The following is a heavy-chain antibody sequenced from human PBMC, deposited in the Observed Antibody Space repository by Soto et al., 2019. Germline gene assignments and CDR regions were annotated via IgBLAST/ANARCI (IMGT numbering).Heavy chain of an antibody. CDR2: IWYDGSNK. D-gene: IGHD2-2*01. CDR3: AREHSYCTGTSCSSNYMDV. V-gene: IGHV3-33*01. Sequence: GGSLRLSCAASGFTFRTHGMHWVRQAPGKGLEWVAFIWYDGSNKYYADSVRGRFTISRDNSNNTLFLKMDYLRAEDTAVYYCAREHSYCTGTSCSSNYMDVWGIGTTVTVSS. J-gene: IGHJ6*03. CDR1: GFTFRTHG.